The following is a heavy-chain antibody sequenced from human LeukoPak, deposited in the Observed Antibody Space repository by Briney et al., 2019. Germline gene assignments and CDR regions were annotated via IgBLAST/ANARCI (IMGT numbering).Heavy chain of an antibody. CDR2: ISYDGSNK. CDR3: ANYDSSGYYSDAFDI. Sequence: GGSLRLSCAASGFTFSSYAMHWVRQAPGKGLEWVAVISYDGSNKYYADSVKGRFTISRDNSKNTLYLQMNSLRAEDMAVYYCANYDSSGYYSDAFDIWGQGTMVTVSS. J-gene: IGHJ3*02. CDR1: GFTFSSYA. D-gene: IGHD3-22*01. V-gene: IGHV3-30-3*01.